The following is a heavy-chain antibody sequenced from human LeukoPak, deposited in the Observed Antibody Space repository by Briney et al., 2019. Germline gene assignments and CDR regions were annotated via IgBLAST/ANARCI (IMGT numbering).Heavy chain of an antibody. Sequence: GGSLRLSCAASGFTFSNAWMSWVRQAPGKGLEWVGRIKSKTDGGTTDYAAPVKGRFTISRDDSKNTLYLQMNSLKTEDTAVYYCTPEHTSYYDFWSGYYDYWGQGTLVTVSS. D-gene: IGHD3-3*01. CDR3: TPEHTSYYDFWSGYYDY. CDR2: IKSKTDGGTT. CDR1: GFTFSNAW. J-gene: IGHJ4*02. V-gene: IGHV3-15*01.